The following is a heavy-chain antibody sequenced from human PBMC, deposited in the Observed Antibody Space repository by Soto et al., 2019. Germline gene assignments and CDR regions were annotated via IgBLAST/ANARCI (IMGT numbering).Heavy chain of an antibody. CDR2: ISSSSSTI. D-gene: IGHD2-21*02. CDR3: ARDATYCGGDCYDDY. Sequence: GGSLRLSCAASGFTFSSYSMNWVRQAPGKGLEWVSYISSSSSTIYYADVVKGRFTISRENAKNSLYLQMNSLRDEDTAEYYCARDATYCGGDCYDDYWGQGTLVTVSS. V-gene: IGHV3-48*02. CDR1: GFTFSSYS. J-gene: IGHJ4*02.